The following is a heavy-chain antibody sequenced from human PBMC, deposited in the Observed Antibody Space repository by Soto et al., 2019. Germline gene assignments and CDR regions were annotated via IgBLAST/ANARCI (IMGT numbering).Heavy chain of an antibody. CDR3: ARGGNYDSSGYYQDNWFDP. Sequence: ASVKVSCEACGYTFTSYGISWVRQAPGQGLEWMGWISAYNGNTNYAQKLQGRVTMTTDTSTSTAYMELRSLRSDDTAVYYCARGGNYDSSGYYQDNWFDPWGQGTLVTVSS. J-gene: IGHJ5*02. V-gene: IGHV1-18*01. D-gene: IGHD3-22*01. CDR1: GYTFTSYG. CDR2: ISAYNGNT.